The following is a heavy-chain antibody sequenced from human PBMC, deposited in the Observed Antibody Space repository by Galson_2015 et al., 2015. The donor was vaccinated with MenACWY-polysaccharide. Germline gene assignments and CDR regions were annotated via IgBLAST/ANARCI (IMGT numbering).Heavy chain of an antibody. J-gene: IGHJ5*02. Sequence: QSGAEVKKPGASVKVSCKASGYTFTTYGINWVRQAPGQGLEWMGWISAYNGNTNYAQKLQGRVTMTTDTSTSTAYMELRSLRSDDTAIYYCARDHIAARPGWFDPWGQGTLVTVSS. V-gene: IGHV1-18*01. D-gene: IGHD6-6*01. CDR3: ARDHIAARPGWFDP. CDR1: GYTFTTYG. CDR2: ISAYNGNT.